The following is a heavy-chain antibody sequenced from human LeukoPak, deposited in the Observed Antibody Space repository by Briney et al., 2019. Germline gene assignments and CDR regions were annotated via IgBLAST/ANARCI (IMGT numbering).Heavy chain of an antibody. CDR2: IKQDGSEK. CDR3: AREIAAYTAIDAFDI. Sequence: GGSLRLSCAASGFTFSSYAMSWVRQAPGKGLEWVANIKQDGSEKYYVDPVKGRFTISRDNAKNTLYLQMNSLRAEDTAVYYCAREIAAYTAIDAFDIWGQGTMVTVSS. D-gene: IGHD5-18*01. CDR1: GFTFSSYA. J-gene: IGHJ3*02. V-gene: IGHV3-7*01.